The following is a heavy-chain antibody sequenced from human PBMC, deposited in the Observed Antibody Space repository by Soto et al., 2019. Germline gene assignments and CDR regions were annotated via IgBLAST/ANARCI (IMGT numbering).Heavy chain of an antibody. V-gene: IGHV4-59*08. Sequence: SETLSLTCTVSGGSISSYYWSWIRQPPGKGLERIGYIYYSGSTNYNPSLKSRVTISVDTSKNQFSLKLSSVTAADTAVYYCAGTPLTHYYYYYYMDVWGKGTTVTVSS. CDR3: AGTPLTHYYYYYYMDV. CDR2: IYYSGST. CDR1: GGSISSYY. J-gene: IGHJ6*03.